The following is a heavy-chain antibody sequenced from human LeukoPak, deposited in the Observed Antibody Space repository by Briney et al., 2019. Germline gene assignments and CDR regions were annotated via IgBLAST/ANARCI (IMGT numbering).Heavy chain of an antibody. D-gene: IGHD2-2*01. Sequence: GGSLRLSCAASGFTFSSYAMSWVRQAPGKGLEWVSAISGSGGSTYYADSVKGRFTISRDNSKNTLYLQMNSLRAEDTAVYYCAKDGGCSSTSCYVPHFDYWGQGTLVTVSS. CDR1: GFTFSSYA. V-gene: IGHV3-23*01. CDR2: ISGSGGST. J-gene: IGHJ4*02. CDR3: AKDGGCSSTSCYVPHFDY.